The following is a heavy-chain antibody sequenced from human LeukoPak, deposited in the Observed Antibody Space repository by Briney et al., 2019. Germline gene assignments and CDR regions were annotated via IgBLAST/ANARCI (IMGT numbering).Heavy chain of an antibody. D-gene: IGHD3-22*01. CDR2: ISGSGGST. CDR1: GFTFSDYY. CDR3: AREISGYSH. V-gene: IGHV3-23*01. Sequence: GGSLRLSCAASGFTFSDYYMSWIRQAPGKGLEWVSAISGSGGSTYYADSVKGRFTISRDNSKKTLSLQMNSLRAEDTAVYCCAREISGYSHWGQGTLVTVSS. J-gene: IGHJ1*01.